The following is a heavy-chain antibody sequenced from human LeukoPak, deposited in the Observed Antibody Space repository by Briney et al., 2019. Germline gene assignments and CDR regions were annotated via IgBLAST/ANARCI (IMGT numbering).Heavy chain of an antibody. CDR3: AREAPMATIWWGYFDY. CDR1: GGTFSSYA. J-gene: IGHJ4*02. D-gene: IGHD5-24*01. Sequence: PVKVSCKASGGTFSSYAISWVRQAPGQGLEWMGGIIPIFGTANYAQKFQGRVTITADESTSTAYMELSSLRSEDTAVYYCAREAPMATIWWGYFDYWGQGTLVTVSS. V-gene: IGHV1-69*13. CDR2: IIPIFGTA.